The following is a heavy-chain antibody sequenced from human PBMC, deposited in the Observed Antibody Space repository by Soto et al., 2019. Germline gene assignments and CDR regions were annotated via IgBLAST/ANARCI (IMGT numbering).Heavy chain of an antibody. V-gene: IGHV3-11*06. D-gene: IGHD3-10*02. CDR1: VFTFSTYY. Sequence: QVQLVDSGGDVVKPGGSLRLSCTASVFTFSTYYMTWLRQAPGKGLEWISYISSSTNYTNYADSVKGRFSISSANAKTSLYLQMTSLRVKSTAVYDGARRACSGNWLYPWGPGTLVTVSS. CDR2: ISSSTNYT. J-gene: IGHJ5*02. CDR3: ARRACSGNWLYP.